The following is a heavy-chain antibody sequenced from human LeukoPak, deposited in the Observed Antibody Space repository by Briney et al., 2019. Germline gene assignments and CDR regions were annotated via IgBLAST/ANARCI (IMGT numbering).Heavy chain of an antibody. Sequence: SETLSLTCTVSGGYISSYYCSGIRQPPGKGLEWIGYIYYSGTTNYNPSLKSRVTISSDTSKNQFSLKLSSVTAAVTAVYYCARGTVDTAIDYWGQGTLVTVSS. J-gene: IGHJ4*02. CDR3: ARGTVDTAIDY. V-gene: IGHV4-59*08. CDR2: IYYSGTT. CDR1: GGYISSYY. D-gene: IGHD5-18*01.